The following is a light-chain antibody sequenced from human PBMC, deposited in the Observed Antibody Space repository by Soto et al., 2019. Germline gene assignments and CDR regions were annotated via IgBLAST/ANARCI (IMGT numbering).Light chain of an antibody. V-gene: IGKV1-39*01. J-gene: IGKJ1*01. CDR1: QSVHTY. CDR2: AAS. CDR3: QRSDTFPQT. Sequence: DIQMTQSPSSLSASVGDRVTITCRASQSVHTYLYWYRQRPEKAPELLIYAASYLQRGVPSRFSGSGSGTDFHLTISGLEPEDFATYHCQRSDTFPQTFGQGTKVDIK.